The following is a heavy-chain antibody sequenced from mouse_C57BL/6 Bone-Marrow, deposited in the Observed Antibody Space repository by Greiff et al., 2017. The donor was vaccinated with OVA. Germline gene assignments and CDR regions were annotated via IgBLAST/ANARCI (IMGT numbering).Heavy chain of an antibody. CDR1: GYSITSGYD. D-gene: IGHD1-1*01. CDR2: ISYSGST. J-gene: IGHJ3*01. CDR3: ARGYYGSLWFAY. V-gene: IGHV3-1*01. Sequence: EVQLQESGPGMVKPSQSLSLPCTVTGYSITSGYDWHWIRHFPGNKLEWMGYISYSGSTNYNPSLKSRISITHDTSKNHFFLKLNSVTTEDTATYYCARGYYGSLWFAYWGQGTLVTVSA.